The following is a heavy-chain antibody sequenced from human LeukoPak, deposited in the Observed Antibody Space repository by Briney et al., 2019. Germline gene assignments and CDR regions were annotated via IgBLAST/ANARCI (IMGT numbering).Heavy chain of an antibody. D-gene: IGHD4-11*01. CDR2: ISHSESA. V-gene: IGHV4-30-2*01. CDR1: CGSISSGANY. J-gene: IGHJ3*02. CDR3: ARDGGTTSNHSHDTFAI. Sequence: PSETLSLTCTVYCGSISSGANYWSWIRQPPGRGLEWIGYISHSESAYYSPSLESRITISVDRSKNQFSLKLKSVTAADTAIYYCARDGGTTSNHSHDTFAIWGQGTMVAVSS.